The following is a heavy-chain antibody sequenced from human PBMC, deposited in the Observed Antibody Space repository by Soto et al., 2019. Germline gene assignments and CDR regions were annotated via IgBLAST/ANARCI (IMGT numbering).Heavy chain of an antibody. V-gene: IGHV3-9*01. J-gene: IGHJ4*02. CDR2: ISWNSGSI. CDR1: GFTFDDYA. D-gene: IGHD2-2*01. CDR3: AKDISPRGCSSTSCYFNY. Sequence: ESGGGLVQPGRSLRLSCAASGFTFDDYAMHWVRQAPGKGLEWVSGISWNSGSIGYADSVKGRFTISRDNAKNSLYLQMNSLRAEDTALYYCAKDISPRGCSSTSCYFNYWGQGTLVTVSS.